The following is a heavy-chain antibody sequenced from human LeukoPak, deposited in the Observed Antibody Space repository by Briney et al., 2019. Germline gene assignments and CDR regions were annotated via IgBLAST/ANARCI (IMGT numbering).Heavy chain of an antibody. V-gene: IGHV3-15*01. J-gene: IGHJ4*02. CDR2: IKSKTDGGTT. Sequence: GGSLRLSCAASGFTFSNAWMSWVRQAPGKGLEWVGRIKSKTDGGTTDYAAPVKGRFTISRDDSKNTLYLQMNSLKTEDTAVYYCTTAYYYDSSGYDFDYWGQGTLVTDSS. CDR3: TTAYYYDSSGYDFDY. D-gene: IGHD3-22*01. CDR1: GFTFSNAW.